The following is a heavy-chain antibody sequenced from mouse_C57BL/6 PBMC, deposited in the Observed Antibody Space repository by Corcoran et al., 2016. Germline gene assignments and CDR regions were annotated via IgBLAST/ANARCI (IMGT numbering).Heavy chain of an antibody. V-gene: IGHV3-6*01. D-gene: IGHD3-2*02. CDR1: GYSITSGYY. CDR3: ARSGAQATI. Sequence: DVQLQESGPGLVKPSQSLSLTCSVTGYSITSGYYWNWIRQFPGNKLEWMGYIGYDGSNNYNPSLKNRISITRDTSKNQFFLKLNSVTTEDTATYYCARSGAQATIWGQGTLVTVSA. CDR2: IGYDGSN. J-gene: IGHJ3*01.